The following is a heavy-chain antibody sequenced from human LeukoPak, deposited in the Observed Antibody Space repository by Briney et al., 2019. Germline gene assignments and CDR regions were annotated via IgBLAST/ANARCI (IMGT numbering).Heavy chain of an antibody. V-gene: IGHV3-33*01. Sequence: PGMSLRLSCAATGFTFDKYGINWVRQAPGKGLEWVAIIWYDGGNKYFADSVVGRFTISKDNSKDTVYLEMSSLRTEDTAIYYCARAGIDNALDYWGQGTLVTVSS. CDR1: GFTFDKYG. D-gene: IGHD2-2*01. CDR2: IWYDGGNK. CDR3: ARAGIDNALDY. J-gene: IGHJ4*02.